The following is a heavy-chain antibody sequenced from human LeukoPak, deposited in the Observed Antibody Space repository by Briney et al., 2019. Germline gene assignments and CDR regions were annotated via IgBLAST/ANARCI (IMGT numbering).Heavy chain of an antibody. Sequence: SETLSLTCSVSGYSISSGYYWGWIRQPPGKGLEWIATIYHSPSTYYHPSLKSRVTISVDTSQNRFSLKVNSVTAADTAVYYCARVSASWGFEYWGQGALVTVSS. V-gene: IGHV4-38-2*02. J-gene: IGHJ4*02. CDR3: ARVSASWGFEY. CDR1: GYSISSGYY. D-gene: IGHD7-27*01. CDR2: IYHSPST.